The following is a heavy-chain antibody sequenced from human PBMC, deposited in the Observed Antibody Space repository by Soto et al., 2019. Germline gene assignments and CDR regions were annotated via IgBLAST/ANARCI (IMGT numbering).Heavy chain of an antibody. CDR3: AKDSAVGVMDAFDI. CDR1: GFTFSSYG. D-gene: IGHD3-16*01. Sequence: GGSLRLSCAASGFTFSSYGMHWVRQAPGKGLEWVAVISYDGSNKYYADSVKGRFTISRDNSKNTLYLQMNSLRAEDTAVYYCAKDSAVGVMDAFDIWGQGTMVTVSS. J-gene: IGHJ3*02. CDR2: ISYDGSNK. V-gene: IGHV3-30*18.